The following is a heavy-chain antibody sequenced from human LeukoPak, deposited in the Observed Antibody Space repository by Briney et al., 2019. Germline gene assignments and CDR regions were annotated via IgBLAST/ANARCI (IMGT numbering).Heavy chain of an antibody. D-gene: IGHD6-6*01. CDR2: IIPILGIA. V-gene: IGHV1-69*04. J-gene: IGHJ4*02. CDR3: ARDLSIAARPTGY. CDR1: GGTFSSYA. Sequence: SVKVSCKAPGGTFSSYAISWVRQAPGQGLEWMGRIIPILGIANYAQKFQGRVTITADKSTSTAYMELSSLRSEDTAVYYCARDLSIAARPTGYWGQGTLVTVSS.